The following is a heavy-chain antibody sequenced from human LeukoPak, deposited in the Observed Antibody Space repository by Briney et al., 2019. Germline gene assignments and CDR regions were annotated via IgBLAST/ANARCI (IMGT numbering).Heavy chain of an antibody. V-gene: IGHV4-4*07. J-gene: IGHJ4*02. CDR1: GGSISSYY. Sequence: SETLSLTCTASGGSISSYYWSWIRQPAGKGLEWIGRIYTSGSTNYNPSLKSRVTMSVDTSKNQFSLKLSSVTAADTAVYYCARVAKLPGITGQYHFDYWGQGTLVTVSS. D-gene: IGHD2-2*01. CDR3: ARVAKLPGITGQYHFDY. CDR2: IYTSGST.